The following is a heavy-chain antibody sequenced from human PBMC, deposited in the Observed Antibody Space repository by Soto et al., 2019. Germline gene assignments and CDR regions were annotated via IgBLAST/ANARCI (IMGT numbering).Heavy chain of an antibody. CDR3: ARPPLPGCINAVCYPFDY. CDR2: INPSGGST. J-gene: IGHJ4*02. Sequence: QVQLVQSGAEVKKPGASVKVSCKASGYTFTDYYIHWARQAPGQGLGWMGMINPSGGSTDYAQKFRGRVTMTRDTSTGTVYMELSSLRSEDTAVYYCARPPLPGCINAVCYPFDYWGQGTLVTVSS. CDR1: GYTFTDYY. V-gene: IGHV1-46*01. D-gene: IGHD2-8*01.